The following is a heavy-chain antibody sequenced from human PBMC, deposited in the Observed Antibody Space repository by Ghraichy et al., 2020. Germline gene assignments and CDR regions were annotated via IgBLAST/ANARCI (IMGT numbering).Heavy chain of an antibody. V-gene: IGHV3-30*02. CDR3: FRDSQWAFDR. CDR2: IRHDGGNI. Sequence: GGSLRLSCVASEFSFITSAMHWVRQTPGKELGWVEYIRHDGGNIHYGDSVKGRFIISRDNSMNTLYLQMNSLRVEDTAVYYCFRDSQWAFDRWGQGTLVTVSS. J-gene: IGHJ4*02. CDR1: EFSFITSA. D-gene: IGHD1-26*01.